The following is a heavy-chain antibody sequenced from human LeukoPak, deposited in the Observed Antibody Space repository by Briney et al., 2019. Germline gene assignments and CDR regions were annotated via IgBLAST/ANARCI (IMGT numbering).Heavy chain of an antibody. V-gene: IGHV1-69*05. J-gene: IGHJ4*02. CDR3: ARVPNLTGDPRNFDY. Sequence: GASVKVSCKASGGTFGSYAISWVRQAPGQGLEWMGRIIPIFGTANYAQKFQGRVTITTDESTSTAYMELSSLRSEDTAVYYCARVPNLTGDPRNFDYWGQGTLVTVSS. D-gene: IGHD7-27*01. CDR1: GGTFGSYA. CDR2: IIPIFGTA.